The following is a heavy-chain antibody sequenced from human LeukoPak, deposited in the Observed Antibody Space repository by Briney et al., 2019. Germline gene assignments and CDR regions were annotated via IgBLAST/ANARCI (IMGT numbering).Heavy chain of an antibody. Sequence: GGSLRLSCEASGFTLEDYGIHWVRQVPGKGLEWVSGVTWSSRSKKYADSVRGRFSISRDDANNSLFLQMNNLRPEDTALYYCAKDSEARSISWYSHFDLWGRGTLVTVSS. V-gene: IGHV3-9*01. CDR1: GFTLEDYG. D-gene: IGHD6-13*01. CDR2: VTWSSRSK. CDR3: AKDSEARSISWYSHFDL. J-gene: IGHJ2*01.